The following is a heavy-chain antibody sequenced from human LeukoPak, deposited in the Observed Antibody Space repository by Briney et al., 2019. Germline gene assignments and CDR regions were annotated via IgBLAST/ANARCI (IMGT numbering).Heavy chain of an antibody. CDR1: GVSFSSYS. CDR2: INHSGST. J-gene: IGHJ5*02. Sequence: PSETLSLTCAVSGVSFSSYSWSWIRQSPGKGLEWIGEINHSGSTNYNPSPKSRVTISVDPSKNKFSLNLTSVTAADRAMYFCAGRGSLAVVPAARLVGCDPWGQGTLVTVSP. D-gene: IGHD2-2*01. V-gene: IGHV4-34*01. CDR3: AGRGSLAVVPAARLVGCDP.